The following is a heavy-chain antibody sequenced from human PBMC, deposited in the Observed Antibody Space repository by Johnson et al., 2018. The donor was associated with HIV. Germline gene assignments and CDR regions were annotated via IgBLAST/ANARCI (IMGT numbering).Heavy chain of an antibody. J-gene: IGHJ3*02. CDR3: ARGGWGDAFDI. V-gene: IGHV3-30*04. CDR1: GFTFSSYA. CDR2: ISYDGRNK. Sequence: QVQLVESGGGVVQPGRSLRLSCAASGFTFSSYAMHWVRQAPGKGLEWVAVISYDGRNKDYADSVKGRCTISRDNSKNSLYLQMNSLRAEDTAVYYCARGGWGDAFDIWGQGTMVTVSS. D-gene: IGHD3-16*01.